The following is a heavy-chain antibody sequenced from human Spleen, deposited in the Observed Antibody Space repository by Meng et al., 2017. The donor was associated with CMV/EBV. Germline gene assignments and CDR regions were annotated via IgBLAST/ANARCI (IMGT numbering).Heavy chain of an antibody. CDR1: FPFSSYA. CDR3: ARARLRYSSSWYWVLDY. V-gene: IGHV3-30*04. D-gene: IGHD6-13*01. Sequence: FPFSSYAMHWVRQAPGKGLEWVAVISYDGSNKYYADSVKGRFTISRDNSKNTLYLQMNSLRAEDTAVYYCARARLRYSSSWYWVLDYWGQGTLVTVSS. J-gene: IGHJ4*02. CDR2: ISYDGSNK.